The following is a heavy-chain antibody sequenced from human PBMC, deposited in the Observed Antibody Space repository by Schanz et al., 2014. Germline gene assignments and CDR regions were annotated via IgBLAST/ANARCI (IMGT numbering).Heavy chain of an antibody. CDR1: GGTFSSFG. Sequence: QLQLVQSGAEVKKPGSSVKVSCKASGGTFSSFGINWVRQAPGQGLEWMGWMNPNSGNTGYAQKFQGRVTMTRNTSISTAYMELSSLRSEDTAVYYCARDRLECGAECYSVEVFEIWGQGTLVIVSS. CDR3: ARDRLECGAECYSVEVFEI. V-gene: IGHV1-8*01. J-gene: IGHJ4*02. CDR2: MNPNSGNT. D-gene: IGHD2-21*01.